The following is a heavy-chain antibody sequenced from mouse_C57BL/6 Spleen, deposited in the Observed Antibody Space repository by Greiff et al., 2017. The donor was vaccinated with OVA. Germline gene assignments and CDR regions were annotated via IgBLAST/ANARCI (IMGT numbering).Heavy chain of an antibody. Sequence: VQLQQPGAELVKPGASVKMSCKASGYTFTSYWITWVKQRPGQGLEWIGDIYPGSGSTNYNEKFKSKATLTVDTSSSTAYMQLSSLTSEDSAVYYCARGEGYYYGRGDYYTMDYWGQGTSVTVSS. CDR1: GYTFTSYW. J-gene: IGHJ4*01. D-gene: IGHD1-1*01. CDR3: ARGEGYYYGRGDYYTMDY. V-gene: IGHV1-55*01. CDR2: IYPGSGST.